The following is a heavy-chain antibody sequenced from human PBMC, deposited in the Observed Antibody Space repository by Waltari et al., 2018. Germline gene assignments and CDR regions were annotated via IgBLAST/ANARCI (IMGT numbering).Heavy chain of an antibody. Sequence: EVQLLESGGGLVQPGGSLRLSCAASGFTFSTYAMTWVRQAPGRGLEWVSASSGSGGRTYYADSVKGRFTISRDNSKNTLYLQMNSLRAEDTAVYYCAKMAVDYYFDCWGQGALVTVSS. CDR1: GFTFSTYA. D-gene: IGHD2-15*01. J-gene: IGHJ4*02. CDR3: AKMAVDYYFDC. V-gene: IGHV3-23*01. CDR2: SSGSGGRT.